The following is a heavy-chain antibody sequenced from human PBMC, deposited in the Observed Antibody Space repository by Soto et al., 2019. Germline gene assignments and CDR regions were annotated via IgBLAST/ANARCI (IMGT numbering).Heavy chain of an antibody. CDR1: GYMFPISH. CDR2: IDPSDSRP. D-gene: IGHD2-8*01. CDR3: PRQDTNGDFDF. Sequence: PGESLKISCEASGYMFPISHISWVRQMPGKGLERAGKIDPSDSRPMYRPSSRARITISVDKSLNTAYLEWGRLKVSETAMSYSPRQDTNGDFDFWGQGTQETLS. J-gene: IGHJ4*02. V-gene: IGHV5-10-1*01.